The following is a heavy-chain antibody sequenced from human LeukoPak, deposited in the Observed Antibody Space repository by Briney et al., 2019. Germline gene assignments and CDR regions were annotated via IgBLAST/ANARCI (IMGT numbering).Heavy chain of an antibody. Sequence: PGGSLRLSCAASGFTFSSYSMNWIRQPPGKGLEWIGYIYYSGSTNYNPSLKSRVTISVDTSKNQFSLKLSSVTAADTAVYYCARDNGISFDPWGQGTLVTVSS. J-gene: IGHJ5*02. CDR2: IYYSGST. D-gene: IGHD2-8*01. V-gene: IGHV4-59*01. CDR1: GFTFSSYS. CDR3: ARDNGISFDP.